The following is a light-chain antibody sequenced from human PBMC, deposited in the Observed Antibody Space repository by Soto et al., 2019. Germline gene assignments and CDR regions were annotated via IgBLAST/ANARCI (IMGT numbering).Light chain of an antibody. CDR3: QQFGSSPEYT. CDR1: QSVSSSQ. Sequence: EIVLTQSPGTLSLSPGERATLSCRASQSVSSSQLAWYQQKPGQAPRLLIYGASTTATGIPARFSGGGSGTDFTLTISSLEPEDFAVYYCQQFGSSPEYTFGQGTKLEVK. CDR2: GAS. V-gene: IGKV3-20*01. J-gene: IGKJ2*01.